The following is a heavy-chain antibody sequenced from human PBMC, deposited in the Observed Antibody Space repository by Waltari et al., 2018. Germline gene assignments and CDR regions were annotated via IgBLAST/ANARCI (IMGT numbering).Heavy chain of an antibody. Sequence: VQLVQSGTAVRKSGESLKISCKSSGYSFSNYWIGWVRQLPGKRLDWMGIINPGGSDTRYSPSFQGQVTISADKSIGTAYLQWSSLKASDTAMYFCARQGFGDSSGYYSPFDYWGQGTLVTVSS. J-gene: IGHJ4*02. D-gene: IGHD3-22*01. CDR2: INPGGSDT. V-gene: IGHV5-51*01. CDR1: GYSFSNYW. CDR3: ARQGFGDSSGYYSPFDY.